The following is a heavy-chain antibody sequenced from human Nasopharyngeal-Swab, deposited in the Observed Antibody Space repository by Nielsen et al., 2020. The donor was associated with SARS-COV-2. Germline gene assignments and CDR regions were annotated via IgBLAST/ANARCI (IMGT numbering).Heavy chain of an antibody. CDR3: AKAGEFIAAAGQNWSDP. Sequence: GESLKISCAASGFTFSSYAMSWVRQAPGKGLEWVSAISGSGGSTYYADSVKGRFTISRDNSKNTLYLQMNSLRAEDTAVYYCAKAGEFIAAAGQNWSDPWGQGTLATVSS. CDR1: GFTFSSYA. D-gene: IGHD6-13*01. CDR2: ISGSGGST. J-gene: IGHJ5*02. V-gene: IGHV3-23*01.